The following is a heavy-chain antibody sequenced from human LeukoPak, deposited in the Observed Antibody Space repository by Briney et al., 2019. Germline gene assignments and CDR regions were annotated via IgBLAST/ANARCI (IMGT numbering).Heavy chain of an antibody. CDR2: IIPIFGTA. J-gene: IGHJ3*01. CDR3: ARARGPGYCSSTSCYTGNDAFDV. CDR1: GGTFSSYA. V-gene: IGHV1-69*01. D-gene: IGHD2-2*02. Sequence: ASVKVPCKASGGTFSSYAISWVRQAPGQGLEWMGGIIPIFGTANYAQKFQGRVTITADESTSTAYMELSSLRSEDTAVYYCARARGPGYCSSTSCYTGNDAFDVWGQGTMVTVSS.